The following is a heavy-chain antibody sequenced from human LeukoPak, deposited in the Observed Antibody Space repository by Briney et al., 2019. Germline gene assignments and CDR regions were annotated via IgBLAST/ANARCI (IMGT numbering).Heavy chain of an antibody. CDR1: GFTFDDYG. J-gene: IGHJ6*03. D-gene: IGHD3-22*01. CDR3: AKALRPRSYDSSGYYYSNYYMDV. Sequence: GGSLRLSCAASGFTFDDYGMSWVRQAPGKGLEWVSAISGSGGSTYYADSVKGRFTISRDNSKNTLYLQMNSLRAEDTAVYYCAKALRPRSYDSSGYYYSNYYMDVWGKGTTVTISS. CDR2: ISGSGGST. V-gene: IGHV3-23*01.